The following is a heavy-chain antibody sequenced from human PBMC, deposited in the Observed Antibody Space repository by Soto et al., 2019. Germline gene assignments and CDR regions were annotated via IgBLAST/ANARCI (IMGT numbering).Heavy chain of an antibody. Sequence: QVQLQESGPGLVKPSQTLSLTCTVSGGSISSGGYYWSWIRQHPGKGLEWIGYIYYSGSTYYNPSLKSRVTISVDTSKNQFSLKLSSVTAADTAVYYCARGLWFATGTTFGLVWFDPWGQGTLVTVSS. CDR2: IYYSGST. J-gene: IGHJ5*02. CDR3: ARGLWFATGTTFGLVWFDP. D-gene: IGHD1-7*01. V-gene: IGHV4-31*03. CDR1: GGSISSGGYY.